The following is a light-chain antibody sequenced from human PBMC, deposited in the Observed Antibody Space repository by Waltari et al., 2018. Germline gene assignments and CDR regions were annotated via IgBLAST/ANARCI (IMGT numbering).Light chain of an antibody. Sequence: QSALTQPPSASGSPGQSVTISCTGTSSDVGSYNYASGYQHHPGKVPKLMIYEVSRGPSGVPDRFSGSKSGNTASLTVSGLQAEDEADYYCSSYAGSNNLGLCVFGTGTKVTVL. CDR3: SSYAGSNNLGLCV. CDR2: EVS. V-gene: IGLV2-8*01. J-gene: IGLJ1*01. CDR1: SSDVGSYNY.